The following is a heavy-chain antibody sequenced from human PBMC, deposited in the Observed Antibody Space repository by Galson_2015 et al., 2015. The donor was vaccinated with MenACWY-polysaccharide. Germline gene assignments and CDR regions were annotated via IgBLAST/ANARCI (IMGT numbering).Heavy chain of an antibody. Sequence: SLRLSCAASGFTFSSYAMSWVRQAPGKGLEWVSAISGSGGSTCYADSVKGRFTISRDNSKNTLYLQMNSLRAEDTAVYYCAKAFLGGRPHSSSDYWGQGTLVTVSS. CDR2: ISGSGGST. D-gene: IGHD6-6*01. J-gene: IGHJ4*02. V-gene: IGHV3-23*01. CDR3: AKAFLGGRPHSSSDY. CDR1: GFTFSSYA.